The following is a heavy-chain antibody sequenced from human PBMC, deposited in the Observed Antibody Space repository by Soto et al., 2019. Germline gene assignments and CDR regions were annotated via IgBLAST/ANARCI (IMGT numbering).Heavy chain of an antibody. J-gene: IGHJ6*02. CDR2: INPNSGGT. D-gene: IGHD1-26*01. Sequence: QVHLVQSGAQVKKPGASVRVSCKASGSTFTEYYVHWVRQAPGQGLEWMGWINPNSGGTNFAQKCHGCVTMTSATSINTASLELSRLRSDATAVYYCARRLGAGGDYYYCMDVWGQGTTVTVSS. CDR1: GSTFTEYY. CDR3: ARRLGAGGDYYYCMDV. V-gene: IGHV1-2*04.